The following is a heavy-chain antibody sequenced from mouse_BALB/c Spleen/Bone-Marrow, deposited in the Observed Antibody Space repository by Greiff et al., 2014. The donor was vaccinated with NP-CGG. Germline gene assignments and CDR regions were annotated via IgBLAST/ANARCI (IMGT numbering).Heavy chain of an antibody. D-gene: IGHD4-1*01. J-gene: IGHJ2*01. Sequence: KQSGSELVRPGASVKLSCKASGYTFTSYWMHWVKQRPGQGLEWIGNIYPGSGSTNYDEKFKSKATLTVDTSSSTAYMQLSSLTSEDSAVYYCTRDHDWVPDYWGQGTTLTVSS. CDR2: IYPGSGST. V-gene: IGHV1S22*01. CDR1: GYTFTSYW. CDR3: TRDHDWVPDY.